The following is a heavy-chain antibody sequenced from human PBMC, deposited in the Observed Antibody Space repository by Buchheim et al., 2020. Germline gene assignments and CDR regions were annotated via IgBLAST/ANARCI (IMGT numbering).Heavy chain of an antibody. Sequence: QVQLVESGGGVVQPGRSLRLSCAASGFTFSSYAMHWVRQAPGKGLEWVAVISYDGSNKYYADSVKGRFTISRDNSKNTLYLQMNSLRAEDTAVYYCARDGSSGWTNSHYYYYYGMDVWGQGTT. CDR3: ARDGSSGWTNSHYYYYYGMDV. CDR1: GFTFSSYA. D-gene: IGHD6-19*01. J-gene: IGHJ6*02. V-gene: IGHV3-30*04. CDR2: ISYDGSNK.